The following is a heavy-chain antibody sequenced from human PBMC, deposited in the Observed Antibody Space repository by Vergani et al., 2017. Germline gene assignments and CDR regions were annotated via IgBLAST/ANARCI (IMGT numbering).Heavy chain of an antibody. CDR3: ARELTDDYYYYGMDV. CDR2: IIPIFGTA. J-gene: IGHJ6*02. CDR1: GGTFSSYA. Sequence: QVQLVQSGAEVMKPGSSVKVSCKASGGTFSSYAISWVRQAPGQGLEWMGGIIPIFGTANYAQKFKGRVTITAEESTSTAYMELSSLRSEDTAVYYCARELTDDYYYYGMDVWGQGTTVTVSS. V-gene: IGHV1-69*01.